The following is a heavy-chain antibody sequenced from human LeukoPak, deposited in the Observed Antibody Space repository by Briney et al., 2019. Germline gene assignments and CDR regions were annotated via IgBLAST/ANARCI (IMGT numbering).Heavy chain of an antibody. J-gene: IGHJ4*02. CDR3: AKDGPITVTVTFDY. Sequence: LTGGSLRLSCAASGFTFSSYAMSWVRHAPGKGLEWVSAISGSGGSTYYADSVKGRFTISRDNSKNTLYLQMNSLRAEDTAVYYCAKDGPITVTVTFDYWGQGTLVTVSS. V-gene: IGHV3-23*01. CDR1: GFTFSSYA. D-gene: IGHD4-17*01. CDR2: ISGSGGST.